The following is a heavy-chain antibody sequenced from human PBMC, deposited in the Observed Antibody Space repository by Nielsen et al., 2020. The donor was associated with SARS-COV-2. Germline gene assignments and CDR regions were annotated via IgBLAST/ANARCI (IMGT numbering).Heavy chain of an antibody. J-gene: IGHJ4*02. CDR2: NYNSAKT. Sequence: SETLSLTCSISGGSMNFFYWRWIRQAPGKGLECIAYNYNSAKTMYNSSLKSRVTMSVDTSKNQLSLRLTSVTAADTAVYYCARGRAPLRYWGQGILVTVSS. CDR3: ARGRAPLRY. V-gene: IGHV4-59*01. CDR1: GGSMNFFY. D-gene: IGHD2-15*01.